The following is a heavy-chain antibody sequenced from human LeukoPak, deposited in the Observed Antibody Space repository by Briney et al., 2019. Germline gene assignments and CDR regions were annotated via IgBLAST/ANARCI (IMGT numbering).Heavy chain of an antibody. D-gene: IGHD4-17*01. J-gene: IGHJ4*01. CDR2: ISAYNGNT. CDR1: GYPFDNFG. V-gene: IGHV1-18*01. CDR3: ARDRVGGDLTGVSLY. Sequence: GASVKVSCKASGYPFDNFGPTWARQAPGQGLEWMGWISAYNGNTHYAQKFRGRLTLTTETSTSTAYLELRSLKSDDTAVYYCARDRVGGDLTGVSLYWGQGTLVTVSS.